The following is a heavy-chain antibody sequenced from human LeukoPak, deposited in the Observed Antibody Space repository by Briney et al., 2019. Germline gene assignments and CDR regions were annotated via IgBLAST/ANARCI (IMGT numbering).Heavy chain of an antibody. CDR2: IRYDGSNK. J-gene: IGHJ4*02. V-gene: IGHV3-30*02. Sequence: WGSLRLSCAASGFTFSAYGMHWVRQAPGKGLEWVAFIRYDGSNKYYADSVKGRFAISRDNSKNTVHLQMISLRAEDTALYYCAKDHRSYCSGGSCSRVDYWGQGTLVTVSS. CDR1: GFTFSAYG. D-gene: IGHD2-15*01. CDR3: AKDHRSYCSGGSCSRVDY.